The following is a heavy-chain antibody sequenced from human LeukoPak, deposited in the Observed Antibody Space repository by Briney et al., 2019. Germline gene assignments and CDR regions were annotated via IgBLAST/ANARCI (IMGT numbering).Heavy chain of an antibody. CDR1: GYTLTELS. V-gene: IGHV1-24*01. CDR3: TTGSYGSGSYYGYGMDV. Sequence: ASVKVSCKVSGYTLTELSMHWVRQAPGKGLEWMGGFDPEDGETIYAQKSQGRVTMTEDTSTDTAYMELSSLRSEDTAVYYCTTGSYGSGSYYGYGMDVWGQGTTVTVSS. D-gene: IGHD3-10*01. J-gene: IGHJ6*02. CDR2: FDPEDGET.